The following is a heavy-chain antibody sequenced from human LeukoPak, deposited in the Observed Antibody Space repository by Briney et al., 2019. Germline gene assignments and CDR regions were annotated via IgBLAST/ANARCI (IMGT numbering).Heavy chain of an antibody. CDR3: ARVGSSGWYVHPTLDY. CDR1: GYTFTGYY. CDR2: INPNSGDT. J-gene: IGHJ4*02. V-gene: IGHV1-2*02. D-gene: IGHD6-19*01. Sequence: ASVKVSCKASGYTFTGYYMHWVRQAPGQGLEWMGWINPNSGDTNYAQKFQGRVTVTRDTSISTAYMELSRLRSDDMAVYYCARVGSSGWYVHPTLDYWGQGTLVTVSS.